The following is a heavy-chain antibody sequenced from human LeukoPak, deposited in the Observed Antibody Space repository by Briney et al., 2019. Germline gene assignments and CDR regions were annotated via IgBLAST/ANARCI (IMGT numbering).Heavy chain of an antibody. CDR2: ISGSGGST. D-gene: IGHD3-22*01. CDR1: GFTFSIYA. CDR3: AKDLVHYYDTSGYFDY. V-gene: IGHV3-23*01. Sequence: GGSLRLSCAASGFTFSIYAMSWVRQAPGKGLEWVSTISGSGGSTYYADSVKGRSTISRDNSKNTLYLQMNSLRAEDTAVYFCAKDLVHYYDTSGYFDYWGQGTLVTVSS. J-gene: IGHJ4*02.